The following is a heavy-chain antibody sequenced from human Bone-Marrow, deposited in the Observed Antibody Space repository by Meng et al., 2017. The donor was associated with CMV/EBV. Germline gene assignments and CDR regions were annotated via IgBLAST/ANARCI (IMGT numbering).Heavy chain of an antibody. V-gene: IGHV1-2*02. Sequence: ASVKVSCKASGYTFTGYFMYWVRQAPGQGLEWMGWINPNSGGTNYAQKFQGRVTMTMDTSISTAYIELSRLTSDDTAVYYCARLPGIAVAGTDYWGQGTLVTVSS. CDR2: INPNSGGT. CDR3: ARLPGIAVAGTDY. D-gene: IGHD6-19*01. CDR1: GYTFTGYF. J-gene: IGHJ4*02.